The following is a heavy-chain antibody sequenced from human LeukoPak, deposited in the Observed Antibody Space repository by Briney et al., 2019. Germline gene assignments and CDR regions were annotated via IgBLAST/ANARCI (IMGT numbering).Heavy chain of an antibody. D-gene: IGHD6-19*01. Sequence: SETLSLTCAVSGASISSSNWWSWVRQPPGKGLEWIGEIYHSGSTNYNPSLKSRVTISVDKSKNQFSLKLSSVTAADTAVYYCARVRSHRLVRYYYYYGMDVWGQGTTVTVSS. J-gene: IGHJ6*02. CDR3: ARVRSHRLVRYYYYYGMDV. CDR1: GASISSSNW. V-gene: IGHV4-4*02. CDR2: IYHSGST.